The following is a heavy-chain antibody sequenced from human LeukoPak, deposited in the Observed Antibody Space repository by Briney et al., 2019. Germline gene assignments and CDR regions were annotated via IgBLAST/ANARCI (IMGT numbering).Heavy chain of an antibody. CDR1: GFTFSSYW. CDR3: ARRYYYDSSGYYPLDY. J-gene: IGHJ4*02. V-gene: IGHV3-74*01. CDR2: INSDGSST. Sequence: PGGSLRLSCAVSGFTFSSYWMHWVRQAPGKGLVWVSRINSDGSSTSYADSVKGRFTISRDNAKNTLYLQMNSLRAEDTAVYYCARRYYYDSSGYYPLDYWGQGTLVTVSS. D-gene: IGHD3-22*01.